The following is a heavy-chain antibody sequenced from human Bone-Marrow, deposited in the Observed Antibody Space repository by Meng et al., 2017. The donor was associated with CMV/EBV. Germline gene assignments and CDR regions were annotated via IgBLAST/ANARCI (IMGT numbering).Heavy chain of an antibody. Sequence: ASVKVSCKASGYTFTAYYIHWVRQAPGQGLEWMGWINPDSGGTNYAQNFQGRVTLTRDTSISTAYMELGSLRSEDTAVYYCARGEWDRGDVWGQGTTVTVSS. V-gene: IGHV1-2*02. D-gene: IGHD1-26*01. CDR1: GYTFTAYY. CDR2: INPDSGGT. CDR3: ARGEWDRGDV. J-gene: IGHJ6*01.